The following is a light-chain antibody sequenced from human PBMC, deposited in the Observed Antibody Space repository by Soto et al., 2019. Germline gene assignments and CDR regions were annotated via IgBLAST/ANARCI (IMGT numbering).Light chain of an antibody. J-gene: IGKJ1*01. V-gene: IGKV4-1*01. CDR1: QSVLYSSNNKNY. Sequence: DIVMTQSPDSLAVSLGERATINCKSSQSVLYSSNNKNYLAWYQQKPGQPPKLLIYLASTRESGVPDRFSGSGSGTDFTLTISSLQAEDVAVYYCQQYYSTPTWTFGQGNKVEI. CDR2: LAS. CDR3: QQYYSTPTWT.